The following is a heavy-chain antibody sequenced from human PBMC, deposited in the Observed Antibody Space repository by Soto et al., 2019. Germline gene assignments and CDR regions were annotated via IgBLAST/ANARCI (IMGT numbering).Heavy chain of an antibody. CDR2: IKSKTDGGTT. D-gene: IGHD2-2*01. J-gene: IGHJ6*03. CDR1: GFIVSNTY. CDR3: TTAPHIVVVPAAMPSGRYYYYMDV. V-gene: IGHV3-15*01. Sequence: GGSLRLSCAASGFIVSNTYMSWVRQAPGKGLEWVGRIKSKTDGGTTDYAAPVKGRFTISRDDSKNTLYLQMNSLKTEDTAVYYCTTAPHIVVVPAAMPSGRYYYYMDVWGKGTTVTVSS.